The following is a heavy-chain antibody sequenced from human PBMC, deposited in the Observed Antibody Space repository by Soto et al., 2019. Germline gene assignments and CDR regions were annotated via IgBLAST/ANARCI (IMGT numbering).Heavy chain of an antibody. CDR3: SRGQDSAKIGC. CDR2: IYFVGSN. Sequence: SETVSLTCTVSRGSITPSYWSWIRRPPGKWVELIGSIYFVGSNNYNRSLDSRVAMSRETSKNQFSLMLSFVTPADTAVYYCSRGQDSAKIGCGGQGTLVTVS. D-gene: IGHD5-18*01. J-gene: IGHJ4*02. CDR1: RGSITPSY. V-gene: IGHV4-59*12.